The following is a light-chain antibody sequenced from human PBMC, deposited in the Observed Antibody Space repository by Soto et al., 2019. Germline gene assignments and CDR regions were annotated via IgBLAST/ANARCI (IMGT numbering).Light chain of an antibody. V-gene: IGKV3-15*01. CDR1: QSVSSN. J-gene: IGKJ1*01. CDR2: GAS. Sequence: EMVITQSPSTLSVSPGERATLSCRASQSVSSNLAWYQQKPGQAPRLLIYGASTRATGIPARFSGSGSGTEFTLTISSLQSEDFAVYYCQQYNNWLTWTFGQGTKVYIK. CDR3: QQYNNWLTWT.